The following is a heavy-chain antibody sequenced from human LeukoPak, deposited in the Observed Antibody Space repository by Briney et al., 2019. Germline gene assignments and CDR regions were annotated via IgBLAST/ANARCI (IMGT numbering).Heavy chain of an antibody. CDR3: ARYATVTAYFDY. CDR2: IYYSGST. Sequence: GYIYYSGSTNYNPSLKSRVTISVDTSKNQFSLKLSSVTAADTAVYYCARYATVTAYFDYWGQGTLVTVSS. J-gene: IGHJ4*02. V-gene: IGHV4-59*08. D-gene: IGHD4-17*01.